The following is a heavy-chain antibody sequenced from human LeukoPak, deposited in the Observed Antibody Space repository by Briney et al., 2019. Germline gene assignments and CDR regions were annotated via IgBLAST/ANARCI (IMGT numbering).Heavy chain of an antibody. D-gene: IGHD2-8*02. CDR2: IGTSGIST. CDR3: VRGQEVVYTPTFDY. V-gene: IGHV3-64D*09. J-gene: IGHJ4*02. CDR1: GFTFSTYA. Sequence: PGGSLRLSCSASGFTFSTYAIHWVRQVPGKGLQYVSSIGTSGISTYYADSVTGRFTISRDNSKNSLYLQMSNLRPEDTAVYYCVRGQEVVYTPTFDYWGQGVLVTVSS.